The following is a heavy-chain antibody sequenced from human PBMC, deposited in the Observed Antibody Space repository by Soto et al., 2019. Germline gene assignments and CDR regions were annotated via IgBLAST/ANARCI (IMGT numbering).Heavy chain of an antibody. V-gene: IGHV3-23*01. CDR2: ISASGRDT. D-gene: IGHD6-19*01. Sequence: GSLRLSCAASGFTFGNYAVSWVRQAPGKGLEWVSGISASGRDTFYADSVKDRFTISRDSSKNILYLQMNSLRAEDTAIYYCAKGKTSGWFYFDYWGQGTLVTVSS. J-gene: IGHJ4*02. CDR1: GFTFGNYA. CDR3: AKGKTSGWFYFDY.